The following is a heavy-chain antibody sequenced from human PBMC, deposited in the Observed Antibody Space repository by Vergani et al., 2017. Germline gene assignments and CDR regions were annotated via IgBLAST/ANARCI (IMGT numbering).Heavy chain of an antibody. Sequence: QVQLVQSGAEVKKPGASVKVSCKASGYTFTGYYMHWVRQAPGQGLEWMGWINPNSGGTNYAQKFQGWVTMTRDTSTSSVYMELRSVTAADTAVYYCAGAVRDGPGPYDYGSGSCQGWFDPWGQGTRVTVSS. D-gene: IGHD3-10*01. V-gene: IGHV1-2*04. J-gene: IGHJ5*02. CDR1: GYTFTGYY. CDR3: AGAVRDGPGPYDYGSGSCQGWFDP. CDR2: INPNSGGT.